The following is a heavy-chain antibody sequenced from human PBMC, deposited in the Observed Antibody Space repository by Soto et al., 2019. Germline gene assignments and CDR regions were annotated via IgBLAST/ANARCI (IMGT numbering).Heavy chain of an antibody. CDR3: ARLEGLATISYYFDF. CDR1: DDSINSDKYY. Sequence: NPSETLSLTCSVSDDSINSDKYYWGWIRQPPGKGLEWIGSIYYRGNAYYNPSLQTRVTISLDKSKSQFSLKLNSVTAADSAVYFCARLEGLATISYYFDFWGPGAQVTVSS. V-gene: IGHV4-39*01. D-gene: IGHD3-9*01. J-gene: IGHJ4*02. CDR2: IYYRGNA.